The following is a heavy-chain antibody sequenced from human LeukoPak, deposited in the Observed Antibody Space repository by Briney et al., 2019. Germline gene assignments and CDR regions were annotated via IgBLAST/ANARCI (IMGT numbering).Heavy chain of an antibody. D-gene: IGHD3-22*01. V-gene: IGHV4-59*08. CDR1: GGSISSYY. CDR3: ARCDYYDSSGYCN. CDR2: IYYSGST. Sequence: PSETLSLTCTVSGGSISSYYWSWIRQPPGKGLEWIGYIYYSGSTNYNPSLKSRVTISVDTSKNQFSLKLSSVTAADTAVYYCARCDYYDSSGYCNWGQGTLVTVSS. J-gene: IGHJ4*02.